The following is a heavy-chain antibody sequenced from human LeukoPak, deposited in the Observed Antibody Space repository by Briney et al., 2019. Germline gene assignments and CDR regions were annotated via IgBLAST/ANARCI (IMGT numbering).Heavy chain of an antibody. D-gene: IGHD6-19*01. J-gene: IGHJ4*02. CDR3: AGGDRNGWYFDS. CDR2: INWNGGST. V-gene: IGHV3-20*04. CDR1: GFRFDDHG. Sequence: GGSLRLSCAASGFRFDDHGMSWVRQVPGKGLEWVSGINWNGGSTGYGDSVKGRFTISRDNAKNSLYLQMNSLRAEDTALYYCAGGDRNGWYFDSWGQGILVTVSS.